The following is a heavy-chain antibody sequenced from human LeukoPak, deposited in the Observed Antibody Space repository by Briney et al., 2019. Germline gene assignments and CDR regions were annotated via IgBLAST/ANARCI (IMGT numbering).Heavy chain of an antibody. CDR1: GFTLSDYY. Sequence: PGGSLRLSCAASGFTLSDYYMSWIRQAPGKGLVWVSYISSIGSTIYYADSVKGRFTICRDNAKNSPYLTMNSVRAEDTDVYCCARLNTPSWYSSGWRVDYYYGMDVWGQGTTVTVSS. V-gene: IGHV3-11*01. D-gene: IGHD6-19*01. CDR3: ARLNTPSWYSSGWRVDYYYGMDV. J-gene: IGHJ6*02. CDR2: ISSIGSTI.